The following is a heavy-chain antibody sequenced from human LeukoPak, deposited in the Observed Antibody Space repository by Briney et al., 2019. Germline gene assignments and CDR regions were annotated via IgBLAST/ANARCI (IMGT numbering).Heavy chain of an antibody. CDR3: ARGVGYSSGWEVGPAFFDY. CDR1: GGTFSSYA. J-gene: IGHJ4*02. D-gene: IGHD6-19*01. CDR2: IIPILGTA. V-gene: IGHV1-69*05. Sequence: SVKVSCKASGGTFSSYAISWVRQAPGQGLEWMGGIIPILGTANYAQKFQGRVTITTDESTSTAYMELSSLRSEDTAVYYCARGVGYSSGWEVGPAFFDYWGQGTLVTVSS.